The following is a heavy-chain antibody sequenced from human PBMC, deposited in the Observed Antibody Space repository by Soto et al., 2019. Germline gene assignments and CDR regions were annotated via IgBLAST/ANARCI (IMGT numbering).Heavy chain of an antibody. CDR2: ISTSTGNT. V-gene: IGHV1-18*04. D-gene: IGHD6-6*01. CDR3: ARGEGMAARHDGYDI. Sequence: QVRLVQSGTEVKKPGASVKVSCKASGYTFTNYDVTWVRQAPGQGLEWMGWISTSTGNTNYAQKLQGRVTMTTDTSASTAYMELRSLRSEETAVYYCARGEGMAARHDGYDIWGQGTMVTVSS. J-gene: IGHJ3*02. CDR1: GYTFTNYD.